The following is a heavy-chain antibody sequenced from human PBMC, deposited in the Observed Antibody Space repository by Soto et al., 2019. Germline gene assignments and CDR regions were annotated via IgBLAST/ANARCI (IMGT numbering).Heavy chain of an antibody. V-gene: IGHV5-51*01. D-gene: IGHD5-18*01. J-gene: IGHJ6*03. CDR2: IYPGDSDT. Sequence: PGESLKISCKGSGYSFTSYWIGWVRQMPGKGLEWMGIIYPGDSDTRYSPSFQGQVTISADKSISTAYLQWSSLKASDTAMYYCARSTGVYSYGAYYYHYYMDVWGKGTTVTVSS. CDR1: GYSFTSYW. CDR3: ARSTGVYSYGAYYYHYYMDV.